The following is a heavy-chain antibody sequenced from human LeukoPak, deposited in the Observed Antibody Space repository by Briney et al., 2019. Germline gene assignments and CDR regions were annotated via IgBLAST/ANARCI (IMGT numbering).Heavy chain of an antibody. CDR3: ARHPHGYYGSGTYYNGRYFDY. CDR2: IYYSGST. J-gene: IGHJ4*02. Sequence: PSETLSLTCTVSGDSISSYYWSWIRQPPGKGLEWIGYIYYSGSTNYNPSLKSRVTISVDTSKNQFSLTLSSVTAADKGVYSYARHPHGYYGSGTYYNGRYFDYWGQGTLVTVSS. D-gene: IGHD3-10*01. CDR1: GDSISSYY. V-gene: IGHV4-59*08.